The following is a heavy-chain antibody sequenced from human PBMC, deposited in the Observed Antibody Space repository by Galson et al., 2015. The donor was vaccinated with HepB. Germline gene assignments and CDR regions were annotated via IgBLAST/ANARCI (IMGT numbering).Heavy chain of an antibody. V-gene: IGHV3-66*02. Sequence: SLRLSCAASGFTFSSNYMSWVRQAPGKGLEWVSVIYNGGRTYYSDSVKDRFTISRDNSKNTLYLQMNSKRAEETAVYYCSRELPGGSSSAFYYYYGMDVWGQGTPVTVSS. J-gene: IGHJ6*02. CDR3: SRELPGGSSSAFYYYYGMDV. D-gene: IGHD6-6*01. CDR1: GFTFSSNY. CDR2: IYNGGRT.